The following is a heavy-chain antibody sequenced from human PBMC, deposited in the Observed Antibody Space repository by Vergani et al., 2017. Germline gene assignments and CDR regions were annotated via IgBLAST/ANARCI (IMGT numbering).Heavy chain of an antibody. J-gene: IGHJ4*02. D-gene: IGHD2-2*01. V-gene: IGHV3-23*01. CDR1: GFTFSSYA. CDR2: ISGSGGNT. Sequence: EVQLLESGGGLVQPGGSLRLSCAASGFTFSSYAMSWVRQAPGKGLEWVSAISGSGGNTYYADSVKGRFTISRDNSKNTLYLQMNSLRAEDTAVYYCAKDRHCSSTSCSDFDYWGQGTLVTVSS. CDR3: AKDRHCSSTSCSDFDY.